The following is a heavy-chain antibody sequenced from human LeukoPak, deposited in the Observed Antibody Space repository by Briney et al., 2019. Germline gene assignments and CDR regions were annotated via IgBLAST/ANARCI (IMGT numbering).Heavy chain of an antibody. CDR2: INPISGGT. J-gene: IGHJ4*02. D-gene: IGHD2-2*01. Sequence: ASVKVSFKASGYTFTGYYMHWVRQGPGQGLEYMGRINPISGGTVYAQKFQGRVTMTRDTSITTAYMELTRLTSDDAAVYYCARYCSSTSCYSDYWGQGTLVTVSS. V-gene: IGHV1-2*06. CDR1: GYTFTGYY. CDR3: ARYCSSTSCYSDY.